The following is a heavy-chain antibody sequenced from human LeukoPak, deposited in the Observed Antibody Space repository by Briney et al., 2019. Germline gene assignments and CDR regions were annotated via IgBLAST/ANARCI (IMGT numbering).Heavy chain of an antibody. CDR2: INHSGST. J-gene: IGHJ6*03. CDR3: ARGTGSYALGYYYYYMDV. Sequence: SETLSLTCAVYGGSFSGYYWSWIRQPPGKGLEWIGEINHSGSTNYNPSLKSRVTISVDTSKNQFSLKLSSVTAADTAVYYCARGTGSYALGYYYYYMDVRGKGTTVTVSS. D-gene: IGHD3-10*01. V-gene: IGHV4-34*01. CDR1: GGSFSGYY.